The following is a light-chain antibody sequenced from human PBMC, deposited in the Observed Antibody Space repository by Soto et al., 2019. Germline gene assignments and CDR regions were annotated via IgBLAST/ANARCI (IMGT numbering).Light chain of an antibody. CDR1: QAVPNN. Sequence: IRMTQSPSFLSASVGDRVTITCRPSQAVPNNMAWYQQKPGKPPKLLIYEESTLHSGVPSRFSGRKSGTQFTLTIDSLQPEDFATYYCQQVKTYPRTFGGGTKVEIK. CDR3: QQVKTYPRT. V-gene: IGKV1-9*01. J-gene: IGKJ4*01. CDR2: EES.